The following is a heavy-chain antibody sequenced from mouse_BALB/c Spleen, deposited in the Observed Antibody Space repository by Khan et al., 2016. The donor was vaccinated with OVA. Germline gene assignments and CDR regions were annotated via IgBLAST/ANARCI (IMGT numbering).Heavy chain of an antibody. CDR3: ARSNYYGSSLYAMDF. D-gene: IGHD1-1*01. CDR1: GYTFTSYW. V-gene: IGHV1S41*01. J-gene: IGHJ4*01. Sequence: DLVKPGASVKLSCKASGYTFTSYWINWIKQRTGQGLEWIGHIAPGSGSAYYNEMFKDKATLTVDTSSSTAYIQLSSLSSEDSAVYFCARSNYYGSSLYAMDFWGQGTSVTVSS. CDR2: IAPGSGSA.